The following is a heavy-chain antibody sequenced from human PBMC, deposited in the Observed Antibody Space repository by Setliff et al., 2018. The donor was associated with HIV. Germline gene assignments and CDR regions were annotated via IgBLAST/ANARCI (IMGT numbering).Heavy chain of an antibody. D-gene: IGHD3-22*01. CDR2: ISAYKGNT. CDR3: AKADCTSSSCYSPLNA. J-gene: IGHJ3*01. CDR1: GYNFLSYG. V-gene: IGHV1-18*04. Sequence: ASVKVSCKAAGYNFLSYGFSWVRQAPGQGFQWMGWISAYKGNTIYAQNLQGRVTMTTDTSTSTVYMELRSLTSDDTAVYYCAKADCTSSSCYSPLNAWGPGTMVTVSS.